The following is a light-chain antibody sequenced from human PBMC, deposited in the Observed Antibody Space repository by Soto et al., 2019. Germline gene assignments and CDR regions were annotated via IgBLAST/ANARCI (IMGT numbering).Light chain of an antibody. CDR3: QSYDSSLSEGV. CDR1: SSNIGAGYD. CDR2: GNN. Sequence: QSVLTQPPSVSGAPGRRVTISCTGSSSNIGAGYDVHWYQQLPGTAPKLLIYGNNNRPSGVLDRFSGSKSGTSASLAITGLQAEDEADYYCQSYDSSLSEGVFGGGTKVTVL. V-gene: IGLV1-40*01. J-gene: IGLJ2*01.